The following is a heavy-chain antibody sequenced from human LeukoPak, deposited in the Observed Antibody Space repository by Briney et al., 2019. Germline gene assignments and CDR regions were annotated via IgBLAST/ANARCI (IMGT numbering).Heavy chain of an antibody. CDR3: ARKISYTVGATDFDY. CDR1: GYTFTGYY. D-gene: IGHD1-26*01. CDR2: INPNNGGT. Sequence: ASVKVSCKASGYTFTGYYMHWVRQAPGQGLEWMGWINPNNGGTNYAQKFQGWVTMTRDTSISTAYMDLSRLTSDDTAVYYCARKISYTVGATDFDYWGQGTLVTVSS. V-gene: IGHV1-2*04. J-gene: IGHJ4*02.